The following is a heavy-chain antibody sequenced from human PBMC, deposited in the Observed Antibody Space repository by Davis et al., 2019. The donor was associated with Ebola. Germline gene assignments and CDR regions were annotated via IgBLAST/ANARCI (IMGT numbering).Heavy chain of an antibody. Sequence: GESLKISCAASGFTFSSYGMHWVRQAPGKGLEWVSSSSSSSSYIYYADSVKGRFTISRDNAKNSLYLQMNSLRAEDTAVYYCASRTYSVSYYQQVDAFDIWGQGTMVTVSS. CDR2: SSSSSSYI. D-gene: IGHD1-26*01. V-gene: IGHV3-21*01. J-gene: IGHJ3*02. CDR1: GFTFSSYG. CDR3: ASRTYSVSYYQQVDAFDI.